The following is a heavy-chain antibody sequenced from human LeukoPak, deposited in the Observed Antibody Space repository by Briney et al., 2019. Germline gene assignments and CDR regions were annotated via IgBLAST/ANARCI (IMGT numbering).Heavy chain of an antibody. J-gene: IGHJ4*02. V-gene: IGHV3-21*01. CDR2: ISSSSSYI. Sequence: GSLRLSCAASGFTFSSYSMNWVRQAPGKGLEWVSSISSSSSYIYYADSVKGRFTISRDNAKNSLYLQMNSMRAEDTAVYYCARVYCSSTRCYAEYGYWGQAPLVTVSS. CDR1: GFTFSSYS. D-gene: IGHD2-2*01. CDR3: ARVYCSSTRCYAEYGY.